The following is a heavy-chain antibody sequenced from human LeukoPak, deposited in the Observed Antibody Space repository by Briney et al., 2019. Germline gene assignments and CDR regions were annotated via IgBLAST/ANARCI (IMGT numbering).Heavy chain of an antibody. CDR3: ASTTIFGPLVP. J-gene: IGHJ5*02. CDR2: ISSSGSTI. Sequence: GGSLRLSCAASGFTFSSYEMNWVRQAPGKGLEWVSYISSSGSTIYYADSVKGRFTISRDNAKNSLYLQMNSLRAEDTAVYYCASTTIFGPLVPWGQGTLVTVSS. V-gene: IGHV3-48*03. D-gene: IGHD3-3*01. CDR1: GFTFSSYE.